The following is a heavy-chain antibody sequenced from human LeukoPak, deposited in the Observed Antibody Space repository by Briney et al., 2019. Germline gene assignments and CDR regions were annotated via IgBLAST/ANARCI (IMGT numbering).Heavy chain of an antibody. CDR1: GLSFNTYA. V-gene: IGHV3-30*04. CDR3: ARALDV. Sequence: GRSLRLSCVDSGLSFNTYAMHWVRQAPGKGLEGVAAISYDGSYTYYRDSVRGRFTISRDNSKNTMYLQMNSLRAEDTAMYYCARALDVWGKGTTVTVSS. CDR2: ISYDGSYT. J-gene: IGHJ6*04.